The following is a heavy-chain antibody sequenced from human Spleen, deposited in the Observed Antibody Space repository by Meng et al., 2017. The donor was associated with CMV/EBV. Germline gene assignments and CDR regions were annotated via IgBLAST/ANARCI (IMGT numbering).Heavy chain of an antibody. Sequence: GESLKISCAASGFTFSSYSMNWVRQAPGKGLEWVSSISSSSSYIYYADSVKGRFTISRDNAKNTLYLQMNSLRAEDTAVYYCAREGSDLWSYYYTTYYHYGMDVWGQGTTVTVSS. V-gene: IGHV3-21*01. J-gene: IGHJ6*02. CDR1: GFTFSSYS. D-gene: IGHD3-3*01. CDR2: ISSSSSYI. CDR3: AREGSDLWSYYYTTYYHYGMDV.